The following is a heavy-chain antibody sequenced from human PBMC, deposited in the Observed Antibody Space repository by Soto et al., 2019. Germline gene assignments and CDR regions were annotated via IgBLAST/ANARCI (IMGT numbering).Heavy chain of an antibody. V-gene: IGHV4-4*02. CDR3: ARKAWTRLDY. J-gene: IGHJ4*02. Sequence: QLQLQESGPGLVKPSGTLSLTCGVSGGSLSTPVWWSWVRLPPGKGLEWIGEVFHSWSANYNPSLQSRVTISLDKSPTQFSLRLSSVTAADTAVYYCARKAWTRLDYWGQGALVTVSS. CDR1: GGSLSTPVW. D-gene: IGHD1-1*01. CDR2: VFHSWSA.